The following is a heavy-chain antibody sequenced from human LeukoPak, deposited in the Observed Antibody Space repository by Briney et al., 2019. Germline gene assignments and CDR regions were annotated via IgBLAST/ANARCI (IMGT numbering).Heavy chain of an antibody. J-gene: IGHJ3*01. CDR3: AREFRTTTWSFDAFDL. CDR1: GYTFTDYY. Sequence: LGASVKVSCKASGYTFTDYYMHWVRQAPGQGLDWVGWINPTSGATNYAQKFQGRVTMTRDTSNNTSYMELSRLRSDDTAVYYRAREFRTTTWSFDAFDLWGQGTMVTVSS. D-gene: IGHD1/OR15-1a*01. CDR2: INPTSGAT. V-gene: IGHV1-2*03.